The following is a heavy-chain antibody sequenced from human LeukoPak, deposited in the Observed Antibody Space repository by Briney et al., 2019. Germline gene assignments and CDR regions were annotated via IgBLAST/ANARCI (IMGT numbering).Heavy chain of an antibody. V-gene: IGHV4-59*10. CDR2: IYTSGST. Sequence: PSETLSLTCAVYGGSFSGYYWSWIRQPAGKGLEWIGRIYTSGSTNYNPSLKSRVTMSVDTSKNQFSLKLSSVTAADTAVYYCATGGRQWLAVFDYWGQGTLVTVSS. CDR1: GGSFSGYY. J-gene: IGHJ4*02. D-gene: IGHD6-19*01. CDR3: ATGGRQWLAVFDY.